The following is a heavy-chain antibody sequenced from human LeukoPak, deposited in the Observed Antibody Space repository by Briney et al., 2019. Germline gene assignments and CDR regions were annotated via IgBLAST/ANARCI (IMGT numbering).Heavy chain of an antibody. Sequence: GGSLRLSCAASGFTFRSYVMHWVRQAPGKGLEWVAVIWSDGSNKYYPDSVEGRFTISRDNSKNTLFLQMNSLRAEDTAVYYCAREGAARYYDSSGYPGDWYFDLWGRGTLVTVSS. J-gene: IGHJ2*01. V-gene: IGHV3-33*01. CDR2: IWSDGSNK. D-gene: IGHD3-22*01. CDR1: GFTFRSYV. CDR3: AREGAARYYDSSGYPGDWYFDL.